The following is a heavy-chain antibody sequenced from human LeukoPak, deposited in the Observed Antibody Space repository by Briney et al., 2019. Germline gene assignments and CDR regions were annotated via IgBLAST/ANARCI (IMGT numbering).Heavy chain of an antibody. V-gene: IGHV4-30-2*01. J-gene: IGHJ4*02. D-gene: IGHD3-10*01. CDR1: GGSISSGGYS. CDR3: DGSRGWFGELFRY. CDR2: IYHSGST. Sequence: SETLSLTCAVSGGSISSGGYSWSWIRQPPGKGLEWIGYIYHSGSTYYNPSLKSRVTISVDRSKNQFSLKLSSVTAADTAVYYCDGSRGWFGELFRYWGQGTLVTVSS.